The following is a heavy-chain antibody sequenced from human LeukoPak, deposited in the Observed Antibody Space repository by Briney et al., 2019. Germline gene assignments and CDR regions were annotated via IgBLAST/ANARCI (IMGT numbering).Heavy chain of an antibody. V-gene: IGHV1-69*01. J-gene: IGHJ6*03. CDR1: GGTFSNYA. D-gene: IGHD2-2*01. CDR3: ARAGYQPLLYYYYYMDV. Sequence: SVKVSCEASGGTFSNYAINWVRQAPGQGLEWMGGIIPMFDKANFAQRFQGRVTITADESTSTAYMELSSLRSEDTAVYYCARAGYQPLLYYYYYMDVWGKGTTVTVSS. CDR2: IIPMFDKA.